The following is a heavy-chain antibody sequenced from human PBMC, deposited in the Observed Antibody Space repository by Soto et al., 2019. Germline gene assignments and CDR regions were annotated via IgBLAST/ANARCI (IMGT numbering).Heavy chain of an antibody. D-gene: IGHD2-21*02. V-gene: IGHV1-18*01. CDR3: ARDGGTVTAPEYFQH. CDR2: ISAYNGNT. Sequence: QVQLVQSGAEVKKPGASVKVSCKASGYTFTSYGISWVRQAPGQGLEWMGWISAYNGNTNYAQKFQGRVTTTTDPSTSTAYMELRSLRSDDTAVYYCARDGGTVTAPEYFQHWGQGTLVTVSS. CDR1: GYTFTSYG. J-gene: IGHJ1*01.